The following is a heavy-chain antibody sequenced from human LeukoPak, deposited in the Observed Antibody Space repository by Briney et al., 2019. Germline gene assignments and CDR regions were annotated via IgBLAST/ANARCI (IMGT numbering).Heavy chain of an antibody. CDR3: ARGARSYDSFYFDY. V-gene: IGHV1-2*02. CDR2: INPNSGAI. Sequence: ASVKVSCKASGYTFTAYYMHWVRQAPGQGLEWMGWINPNSGAINNAQKFQGRVTMTRDTSISTAYMDLSRLRSDDTAVYYCARGARSYDSFYFDYWGQGTLVTVSS. D-gene: IGHD5-18*01. CDR1: GYTFTAYY. J-gene: IGHJ4*02.